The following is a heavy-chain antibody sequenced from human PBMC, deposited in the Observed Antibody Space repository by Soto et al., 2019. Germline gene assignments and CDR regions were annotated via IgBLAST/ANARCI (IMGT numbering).Heavy chain of an antibody. V-gene: IGHV3-33*01. CDR2: IWYDGSNK. J-gene: IGHJ4*02. CDR1: GFTFSSYG. D-gene: IGHD2-2*01. CDR3: GRDYLVVPDRVIDY. Sequence: QVQLVESGGGVVQPGRSLRLSCAASGFTFSSYGMHWVRQAPGKGLEWVAVIWYDGSNKYYADSVKGRFTISRDNSKNTLYLQMNGLRAEDTAVYYWGRDYLVVPDRVIDYWGQGTRVTVSS.